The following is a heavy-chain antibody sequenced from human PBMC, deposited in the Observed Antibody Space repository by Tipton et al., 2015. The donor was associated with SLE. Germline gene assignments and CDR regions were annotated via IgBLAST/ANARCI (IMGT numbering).Heavy chain of an antibody. V-gene: IGHV3-73*01. D-gene: IGHD3-10*01. CDR1: GFTFSGSA. Sequence: SLRLSCAASGFTFSGSAMQWVRQASGKGLEWVGRIRSKANSYATAYAASVKGRFTISRDDSKNTAYLQMNSLKTEDTAVYYCTRTGVTMVQGVIDYWGQGTLVTVSS. CDR2: IRSKANSYAT. CDR3: TRTGVTMVQGVIDY. J-gene: IGHJ4*02.